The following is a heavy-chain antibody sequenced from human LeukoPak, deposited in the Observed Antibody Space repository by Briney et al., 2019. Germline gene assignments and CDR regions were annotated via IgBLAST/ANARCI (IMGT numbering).Heavy chain of an antibody. J-gene: IGHJ6*02. V-gene: IGHV1-2*04. Sequence: ASVKVSCKASGYTFTSYAMNWVRQAPGQGLEWMGWINPNSGGTNYAQKFQGWVTMTRDTSISTAYMELSRLRSDDTAVYYCAREPPYYDILTGYLYYYYGMDVWGQGTTVTVSS. CDR2: INPNSGGT. CDR3: AREPPYYDILTGYLYYYYGMDV. D-gene: IGHD3-9*01. CDR1: GYTFTSYA.